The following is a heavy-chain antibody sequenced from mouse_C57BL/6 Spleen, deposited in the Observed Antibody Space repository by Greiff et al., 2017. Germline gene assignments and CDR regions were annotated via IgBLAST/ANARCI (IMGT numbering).Heavy chain of an antibody. CDR3: TTAGVRTPYAMDY. CDR1: GFNIKDDY. CDR2: IDPENGDT. D-gene: IGHD2-1*01. J-gene: IGHJ4*01. Sequence: VQLQQSGAELVRPGASVKLSCTASGFNIKDDYMHWVKQRPEQGLEWIGWIDPENGDTEYASKFQGKATITADTSSNTAYLQLSSLTSEDTAVYYCTTAGVRTPYAMDYWGQGTSVTVSS. V-gene: IGHV14-4*01.